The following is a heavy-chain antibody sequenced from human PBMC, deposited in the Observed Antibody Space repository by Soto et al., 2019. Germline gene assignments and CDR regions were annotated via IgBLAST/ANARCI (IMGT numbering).Heavy chain of an antibody. CDR3: ARDGRAYSGQDSLDF. V-gene: IGHV3-30-3*01. CDR1: GFTVSSYA. CDR2: ISFHGTNK. D-gene: IGHD5-12*01. Sequence: GGSLRLSCAASGFTVSSYAMHGVRQAPGEGLEWVAVISFHGTNKNYADSVKGRFTISRDNSNNTVFLEMNSLRPEDTAMYYCARDGRAYSGQDSLDFWGQGTPVTVSS. J-gene: IGHJ4*02.